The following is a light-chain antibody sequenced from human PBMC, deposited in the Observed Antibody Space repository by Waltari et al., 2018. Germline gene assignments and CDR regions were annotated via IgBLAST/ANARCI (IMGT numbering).Light chain of an antibody. CDR1: SSDVGSHNL. CDR2: EGS. CDR3: CSYTSSGSLL. Sequence: QSALTQPASVSGSPGLSITISCTGTSSDVGSHNLVSWYQQHPGKAPKRMIYEGSKRPSGVSNRFSGSKSGNTASLTISGLQAEDEADYYCCSYTSSGSLLFGGGTKLTVL. J-gene: IGLJ2*01. V-gene: IGLV2-23*01.